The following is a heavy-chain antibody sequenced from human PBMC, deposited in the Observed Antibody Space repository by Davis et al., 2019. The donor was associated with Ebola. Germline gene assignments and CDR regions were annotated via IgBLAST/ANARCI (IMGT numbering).Heavy chain of an antibody. D-gene: IGHD2-2*01. Sequence: ASVKVSCKASGYSFNDNYMRWVRQAPGQGLEWMGWINPNTGDTEYPQRFQGRVTMTRDTSISTTYIELSSLRSDDTAVYYCARGQFCSSTNCFLNWFDPWGQGTLVTVSS. V-gene: IGHV1-2*02. CDR3: ARGQFCSSTNCFLNWFDP. J-gene: IGHJ5*02. CDR1: GYSFNDNY. CDR2: INPNTGDT.